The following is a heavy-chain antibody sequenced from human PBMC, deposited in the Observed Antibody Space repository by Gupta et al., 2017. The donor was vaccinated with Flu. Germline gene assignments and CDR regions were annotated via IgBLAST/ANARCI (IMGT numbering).Heavy chain of an antibody. V-gene: IGHV3-23*01. Sequence: QAPGKGLEWVSGISGDGDGTYYAESVKGRFTVSRDNSKNTFYLDMNSLRADDTAVYYCAKDSRSRWYIASFDSWGQGTPVTVSS. J-gene: IGHJ5*01. CDR2: ISGDGDGT. CDR3: AKDSRSRWYIASFDS. D-gene: IGHD6-13*01.